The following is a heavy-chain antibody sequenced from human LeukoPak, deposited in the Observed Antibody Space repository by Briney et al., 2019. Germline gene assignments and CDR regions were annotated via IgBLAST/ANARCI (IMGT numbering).Heavy chain of an antibody. J-gene: IGHJ4*02. V-gene: IGHV3-15*01. CDR3: TTDLYYDFWSGYYTGHDYFDY. Sequence: GGSLRLSCAASGFTFSNAWMSWVRQAPGKGLEWVGRIKSKTDGGTTDYAAPVKGRFTIPRDDSKNTLYLQMNSLKTEDTAVYYCTTDLYYDFWSGYYTGHDYFDYWGQGTLVTVSS. D-gene: IGHD3-3*01. CDR2: IKSKTDGGTT. CDR1: GFTFSNAW.